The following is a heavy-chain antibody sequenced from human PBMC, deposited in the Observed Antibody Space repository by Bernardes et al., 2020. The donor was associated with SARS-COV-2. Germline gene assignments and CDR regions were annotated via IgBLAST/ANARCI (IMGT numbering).Heavy chain of an antibody. D-gene: IGHD1-1*01. CDR1: GGSISSYY. J-gene: IGHJ3*02. Sequence: SETLSLTCTVSGGSISSYYWSWIRQPPGKGLEWIGYIYYSGSTNYNPSLKSRVTISVDTSKNQFSLKLSSVTAADTAVYYCARRDPWNDCLAFDIWGQGTMVTVSS. CDR2: IYYSGST. V-gene: IGHV4-59*01. CDR3: ARRDPWNDCLAFDI.